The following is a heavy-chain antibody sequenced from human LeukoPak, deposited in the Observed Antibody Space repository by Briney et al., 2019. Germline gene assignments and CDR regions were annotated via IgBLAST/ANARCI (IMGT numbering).Heavy chain of an antibody. CDR3: ARPYYYGSGSHYYYYYYMDV. CDR2: INPNSGGT. CDR1: GGTFSSYA. Sequence: GSSVKVSCKASGGTFSSYAISWVRQAPGQGLEWMGWINPNSGGTNYAQKFQGRVIMTRDTSISTAYMELSRLRSDDTAVYYCARPYYYGSGSHYYYYYYMDVWGKGTTVTISS. D-gene: IGHD3-10*01. J-gene: IGHJ6*03. V-gene: IGHV1-2*02.